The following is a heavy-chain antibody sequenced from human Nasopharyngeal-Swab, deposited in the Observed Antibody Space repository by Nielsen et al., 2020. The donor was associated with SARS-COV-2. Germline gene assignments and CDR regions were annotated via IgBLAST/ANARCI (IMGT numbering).Heavy chain of an antibody. D-gene: IGHD3-3*01. CDR1: GFTFNNYN. CDR3: ARDGLDYDFWSAYFMDV. Sequence: GGSLRLSCAASGFTFNNYNFNWVRQAPGKGLEWVSSISSSSSYMYYADSVKGRFTISRDNAKNSLYLQMSSLRAEDTAVYYCARDGLDYDFWSAYFMDVWGQGTTVTVSS. J-gene: IGHJ6*02. V-gene: IGHV3-21*01. CDR2: ISSSSSYM.